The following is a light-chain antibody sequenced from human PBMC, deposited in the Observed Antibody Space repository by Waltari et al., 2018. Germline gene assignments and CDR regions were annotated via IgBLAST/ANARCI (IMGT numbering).Light chain of an antibody. Sequence: EIVLTQSPGTLSLSPGERATLSCRASESVTKYVAWYQHKPGQAPRLLIYGASTRVIGIPDRISGSGSGTDFTLTITRLEPEDFAMDYCQQYVSSPKTFGPGTKVEIK. J-gene: IGKJ1*01. CDR1: ESVTKY. V-gene: IGKV3-20*01. CDR2: GAS. CDR3: QQYVSSPKT.